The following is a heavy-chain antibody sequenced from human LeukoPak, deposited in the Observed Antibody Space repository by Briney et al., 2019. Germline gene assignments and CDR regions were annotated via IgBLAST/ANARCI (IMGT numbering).Heavy chain of an antibody. CDR1: GFTFSSYG. CDR3: AGRLWFGELPTEMDV. J-gene: IGHJ6*04. Sequence: GGSLRLSCAASGFTFSSYGMHWVRQAPGKGLEWVAFIRYDGSNKYYADSVKGRFTISRDNSKNTLYLQMNSLRAEDTAVYYCAGRLWFGELPTEMDVWGKGTTVTVSS. V-gene: IGHV3-30*02. D-gene: IGHD3-10*01. CDR2: IRYDGSNK.